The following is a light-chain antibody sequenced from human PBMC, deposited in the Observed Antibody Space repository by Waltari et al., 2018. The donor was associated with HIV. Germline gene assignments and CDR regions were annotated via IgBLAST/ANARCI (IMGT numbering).Light chain of an antibody. CDR1: SSTIGAGSD. V-gene: IGLV1-40*01. CDR3: QSYDSSLSGPVV. CDR2: GIS. Sequence: QSVLTQPPSVSGAPGQRVTISCTGSSSTIGAGSDVHWYQQLPGTAPKLLIYGISNRPSGVPDRFSGSKSGTSACLAITGLQAEDEADYYCQSYDSSLSGPVVFGGGTKLTVL. J-gene: IGLJ2*01.